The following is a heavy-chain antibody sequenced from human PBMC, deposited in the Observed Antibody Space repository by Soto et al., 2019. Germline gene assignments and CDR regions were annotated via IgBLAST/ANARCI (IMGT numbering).Heavy chain of an antibody. CDR3: ARLRSDYVDY. CDR2: IYYSGST. J-gene: IGHJ4*02. D-gene: IGHD3-3*01. V-gene: IGHV4-59*08. Sequence: SETLSLTCTVSGGSISSYYWSWIRQPPGKGLEWIGYIYYSGSTNYNPSLKSRVTISVDTSKNQFSLKLSSVTAADTAVYYCARLRSDYVDYWGQGTLVTVSS. CDR1: GGSISSYY.